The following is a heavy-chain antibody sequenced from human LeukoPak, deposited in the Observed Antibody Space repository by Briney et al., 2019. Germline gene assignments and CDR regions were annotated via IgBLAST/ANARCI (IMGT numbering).Heavy chain of an antibody. Sequence: PGGSLRLSCAAPGFTFSSYWMSWVRQAPGKGLEWVANIKQDGSEKYYVDSVKGRFTISRDNAKNSQYLQMNSLRAEDTAVYYCAREGYNWNGDFDYWGQGTLVTVSS. CDR1: GFTFSSYW. J-gene: IGHJ4*02. V-gene: IGHV3-7*01. CDR2: IKQDGSEK. CDR3: AREGYNWNGDFDY. D-gene: IGHD1-1*01.